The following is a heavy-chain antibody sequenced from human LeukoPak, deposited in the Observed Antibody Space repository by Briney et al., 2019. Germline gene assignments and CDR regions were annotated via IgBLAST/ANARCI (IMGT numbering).Heavy chain of an antibody. CDR3: AREISRFGI. Sequence: QPGGSLRLSCTASGFAFSFFAMSWLRQPPGKGLEWVSVIYSGGSTYYADSVKGRFTISRDNSKNTLYLQMNSLKADDAAVYYCAREISRFGIWGQGTRVTVSS. V-gene: IGHV3-66*01. CDR2: IYSGGST. J-gene: IGHJ4*02. CDR1: GFAFSFFA. D-gene: IGHD3-16*01.